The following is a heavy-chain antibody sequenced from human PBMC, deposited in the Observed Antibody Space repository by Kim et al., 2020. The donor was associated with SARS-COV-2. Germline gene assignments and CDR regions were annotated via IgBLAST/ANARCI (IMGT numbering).Heavy chain of an antibody. D-gene: IGHD3-3*01. J-gene: IGHJ4*02. Sequence: GGSLRLSCAASGFTFSSYAMSWVRQAPGKGLEWVSAISGSGGSTYYADSVKGRFTISRDNSKNTLYLQMNSLRAEDTAVYYCANLPTIFGVVITPRGGWGQGTLVTVSS. V-gene: IGHV3-23*01. CDR2: ISGSGGST. CDR1: GFTFSSYA. CDR3: ANLPTIFGVVITPRGG.